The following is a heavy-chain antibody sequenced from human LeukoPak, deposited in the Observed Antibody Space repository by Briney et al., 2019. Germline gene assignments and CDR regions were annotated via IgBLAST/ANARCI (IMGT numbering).Heavy chain of an antibody. D-gene: IGHD3-10*01. Sequence: PGGSPRLSCAASGFTFSSYAMSWVRQAPGKGLEWVSAISGSGGSTYYADSVKGRFTISRDNSKNTLYLQMDSLRAEDTAVYYCAKDPGTYGSGSYQGYWGQGTLVTVSS. V-gene: IGHV3-23*01. CDR1: GFTFSSYA. CDR3: AKDPGTYGSGSYQGY. J-gene: IGHJ4*02. CDR2: ISGSGGST.